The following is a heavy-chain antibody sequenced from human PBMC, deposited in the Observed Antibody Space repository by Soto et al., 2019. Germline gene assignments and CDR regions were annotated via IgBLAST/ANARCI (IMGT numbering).Heavy chain of an antibody. Sequence: SETLSLTCTVSGGSIGNYYWTWIRQPPGKGLEWIGSIHYSGNTNHNPSLKSRLTMSVDTSKNQFSLKLTSMTAADTAVYYCARNTVVRPIYFDYWGQGTLVTVSS. CDR1: GGSIGNYY. CDR3: ARNTVVRPIYFDY. J-gene: IGHJ4*02. V-gene: IGHV4-59*01. CDR2: IHYSGNT. D-gene: IGHD2-15*01.